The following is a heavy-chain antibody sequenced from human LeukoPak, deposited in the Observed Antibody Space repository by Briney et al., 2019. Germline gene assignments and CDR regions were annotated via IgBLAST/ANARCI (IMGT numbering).Heavy chain of an antibody. Sequence: GGSLRLSCAASGFTFSSYALHWVRQAPGKGLERVAVISYDGSNKYYADSVKGRFTISRDNSKNTLYLKMNSRRAEDTAVFYCARWMNKCGNHGPGDQYYYYYMDVWGKGTTVTVSS. CDR3: ARWMNKCGNHGPGDQYYYYYMDV. J-gene: IGHJ6*03. CDR2: ISYDGSNK. CDR1: GFTFSSYA. V-gene: IGHV3-30-3*01. D-gene: IGHD7-27*01.